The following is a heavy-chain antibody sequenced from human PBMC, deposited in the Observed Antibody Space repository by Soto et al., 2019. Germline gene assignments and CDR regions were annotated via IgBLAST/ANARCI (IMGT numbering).Heavy chain of an antibody. J-gene: IGHJ5*02. CDR1: GGSFSGYY. CDR2: INHSGST. CDR3: ARTRGYSSSWYVWFDP. Sequence: QVQLQQWGAGLLKPSETLSLTCAVYGGSFSGYYWSWIRQPPGKGLEWIGEINHSGSTNYNPSLKRRVTISVDTSKNQFSLKLSSVTAADTAVYYCARTRGYSSSWYVWFDPWGQGTLVTVSS. V-gene: IGHV4-34*01. D-gene: IGHD6-13*01.